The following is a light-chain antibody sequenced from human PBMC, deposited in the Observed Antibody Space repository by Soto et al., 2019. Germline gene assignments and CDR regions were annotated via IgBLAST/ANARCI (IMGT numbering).Light chain of an antibody. V-gene: IGKV1-33*01. CDR2: DAS. CDR3: QQYDNLPYT. J-gene: IGKJ2*01. CDR1: QVISNY. Sequence: DIQMTQSPSSLSASVGDRVTITCQASQVISNYLNWYQQKPGKAPKLLIYDASNLETGVPIRFSGSGSGTDFTFTITSLQPEDIATYYCQQYDNLPYTFGQGTKLEIK.